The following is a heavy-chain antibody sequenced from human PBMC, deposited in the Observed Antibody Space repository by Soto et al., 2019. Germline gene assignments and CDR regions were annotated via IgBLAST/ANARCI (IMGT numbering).Heavy chain of an antibody. V-gene: IGHV3-48*02. Sequence: GGSLRLSCAAPGFTFSSFHMNWVRQAPGRGLEWVAYITSSSDTIYYSDSVKGRFTISRDNGKNSLFLQMNSLRDEDTAVYYCARVVVVIPPGYYYAMDVWGQGTTVTVS. D-gene: IGHD3-22*01. J-gene: IGHJ6*02. CDR1: GFTFSSFH. CDR3: ARVVVVIPPGYYYAMDV. CDR2: ITSSSDTI.